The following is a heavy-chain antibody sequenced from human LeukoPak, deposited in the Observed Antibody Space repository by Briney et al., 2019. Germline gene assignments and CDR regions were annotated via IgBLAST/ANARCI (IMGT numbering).Heavy chain of an antibody. CDR3: AKDAVGGTYVRYFDS. V-gene: IGHV3-23*01. CDR2: ISGSGGST. J-gene: IGHJ4*02. D-gene: IGHD1-26*01. Sequence: GGSLRLSCAASGFTFSSYGMSWVRQAPGKGLEWVSAISGSGGSTYYANSVKGRFTISRDNSKSTLYLQMNSLGAEDTAVYYCAKDAVGGTYVRYFDSWGQGTLVTVSS. CDR1: GFTFSSYG.